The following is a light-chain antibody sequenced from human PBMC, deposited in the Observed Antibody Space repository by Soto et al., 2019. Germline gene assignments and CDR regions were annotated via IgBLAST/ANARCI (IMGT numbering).Light chain of an antibody. Sequence: QSALPQPPSASGSPGHSVTISCTGTSIDVGGYNYVSWYQQHPGKAPKLMIYEVSKRPSGVPDRFSGSKSGNTASLTVSGLQAEDEADYYCSSYAGSNNFVFGTGTKVTVL. CDR2: EVS. CDR3: SSYAGSNNFV. V-gene: IGLV2-8*01. CDR1: SIDVGGYNY. J-gene: IGLJ1*01.